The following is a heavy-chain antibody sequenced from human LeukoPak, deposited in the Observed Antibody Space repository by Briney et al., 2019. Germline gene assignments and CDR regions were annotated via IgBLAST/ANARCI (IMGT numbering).Heavy chain of an antibody. D-gene: IGHD4-17*01. CDR3: VKGFSPTVNYWFDP. J-gene: IGHJ5*02. CDR1: GFTFSSYS. Sequence: GGSLRLSCAASGFTFSSYSMNWVRQAPGKGLEYVSAISSNGGSTYYADSVKGRFTISRDNSKNTLYLQMSSLRAEDTAVYYCVKGFSPTVNYWFDPWGQGTLVTVSS. CDR2: ISSNGGST. V-gene: IGHV3-64D*06.